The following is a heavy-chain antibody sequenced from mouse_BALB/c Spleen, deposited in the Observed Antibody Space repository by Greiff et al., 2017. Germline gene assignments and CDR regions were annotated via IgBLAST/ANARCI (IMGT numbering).Heavy chain of an antibody. D-gene: IGHD1-1*01. Sequence: QVQLKQSGPGLVAPSQTLSITCTVSGFSLTSYGVYWVRQPPGKGLEWLGVIWAGGSTNYNSAFMARLSISKDNSENQDFLKMISLRTDETAMYYCSEGGRSYAMDYWGQGTSVTVSS. CDR1: GFSLTSYG. CDR3: SEGGRSYAMDY. V-gene: IGHV2-9*02. CDR2: IWAGGST. J-gene: IGHJ4*01.